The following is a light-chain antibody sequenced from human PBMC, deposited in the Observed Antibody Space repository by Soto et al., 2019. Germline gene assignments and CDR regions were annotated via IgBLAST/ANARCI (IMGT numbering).Light chain of an antibody. CDR2: EVS. V-gene: IGLV2-14*01. Sequence: QSALTQHASVSGSPGQSITISCSGTSSDVDDYNYVSWYQQHPGKAPKLMIYEVSHRLSGVSNRFSGSNSGYTASLTISGLQDEDEADYYCTSSLSNSVVVFGGGTQLTVL. CDR1: SSDVDDYNY. J-gene: IGLJ3*02. CDR3: TSSLSNSVVV.